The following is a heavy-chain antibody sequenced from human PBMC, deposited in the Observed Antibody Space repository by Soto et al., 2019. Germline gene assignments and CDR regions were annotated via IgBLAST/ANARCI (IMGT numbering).Heavy chain of an antibody. J-gene: IGHJ6*02. D-gene: IGHD2-15*01. CDR1: GFSLSNARMG. CDR3: ARIRSEWYGMDV. V-gene: IGHV2-26*01. Sequence: QVTLKASGPVLVTHTETLTLTCTVSGFSLSNARMGVSWIRQPPGKALEWLAHIFSNDEKSYSTSLKSRITISKDTCKSQVVLTMTNMDPVDTAKYYCARIRSEWYGMDVWGQGTTVIVFS. CDR2: IFSNDEK.